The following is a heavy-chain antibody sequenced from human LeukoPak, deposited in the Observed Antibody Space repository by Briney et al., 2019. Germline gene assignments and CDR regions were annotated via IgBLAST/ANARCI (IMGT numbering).Heavy chain of an antibody. CDR3: ARDYYDSSGGELAFDY. CDR1: GYTFTSYG. Sequence: ASVKVSCKASGYTFTSYGISWVRQAPGQGLEWMGWISAYNGNTNYAQKLQGRVTMTTDTSTSTAYMELRSLRSDDTAVYYCARDYYDSSGGELAFDYWGQGTLVTVSS. CDR2: ISAYNGNT. V-gene: IGHV1-18*01. J-gene: IGHJ4*02. D-gene: IGHD3-22*01.